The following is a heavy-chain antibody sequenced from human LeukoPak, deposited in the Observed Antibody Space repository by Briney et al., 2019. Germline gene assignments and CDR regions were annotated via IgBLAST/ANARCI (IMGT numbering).Heavy chain of an antibody. Sequence: GSLRLSCAASGFTFSSYSMNWVRQAPGKGLEWVSSISSSSSYIYYADSVKGRFTISRDNAKNSLYLQMNSLRAEDTAVYYCASRPTGSGSYSPFDYWGQGTLVTVSS. CDR1: GFTFSSYS. CDR3: ASRPTGSGSYSPFDY. J-gene: IGHJ4*02. CDR2: ISSSSSYI. V-gene: IGHV3-21*01. D-gene: IGHD3-10*01.